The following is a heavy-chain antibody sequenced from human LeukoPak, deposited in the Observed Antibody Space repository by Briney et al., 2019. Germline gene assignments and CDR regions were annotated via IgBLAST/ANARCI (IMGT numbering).Heavy chain of an antibody. V-gene: IGHV1-2*02. CDR3: ARDVVVAATTAMGY. D-gene: IGHD2-15*01. CDR1: GYTFTVYY. J-gene: IGHJ4*02. CDR2: INPNSGGT. Sequence: ASVKVSCKASGYTFTVYYMHWVRQAPGQGLEWMGWINPNSGGTNYAQKFQGRVTMTRYTSISTAYMELSRLRSDDTAVYYCARDVVVAATTAMGYWGQGTLVTVSS.